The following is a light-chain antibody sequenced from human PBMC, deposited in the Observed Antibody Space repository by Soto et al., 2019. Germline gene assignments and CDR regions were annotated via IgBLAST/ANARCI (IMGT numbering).Light chain of an antibody. J-gene: IGKJ1*01. CDR2: DTS. CDR1: QSVGSTC. Sequence: FVLTQSPVTLSLSPGEGATLSCRASQSVGSTCLAWYQQKPGQAPRLLIYDTSSRATGIPARFSGSGSGTDSTLTISGLEPEDFAVYYCQQCGVSPWTFGQGTKVEI. CDR3: QQCGVSPWT. V-gene: IGKV3-20*01.